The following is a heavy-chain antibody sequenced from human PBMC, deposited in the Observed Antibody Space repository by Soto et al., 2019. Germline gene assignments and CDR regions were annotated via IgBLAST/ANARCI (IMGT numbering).Heavy chain of an antibody. D-gene: IGHD6-13*01. Sequence: EVQLLESGGGLVQPGGSLRLSCAASGFTFSNYAVTWVRQAPGKGLEWVSTISGSGGSTYYADSVKGRFTISRDNSKNTLYRQMNGLRAEDTAVYYGAKDQVSSWYEIDYGGQGTLVTVSS. V-gene: IGHV3-23*01. CDR1: GFTFSNYA. CDR3: AKDQVSSWYEIDY. J-gene: IGHJ4*02. CDR2: ISGSGGST.